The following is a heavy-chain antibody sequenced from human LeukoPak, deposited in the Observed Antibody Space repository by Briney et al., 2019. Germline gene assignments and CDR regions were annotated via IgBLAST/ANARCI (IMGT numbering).Heavy chain of an antibody. V-gene: IGHV4-59*12. D-gene: IGHD6-13*01. J-gene: IGHJ5*02. CDR3: ARDEAWYSSSWTTPWFDP. CDR2: IYYSGST. Sequence: SETLSLTCTVSGGSISSYYWSWIRQPPGKGLEWIGYIYYSGSTNYNPSLKSRVTISVDTSKNQFSLKLSSVTAADTAVYYCARDEAWYSSSWTTPWFDPWGQGTLVTVSS. CDR1: GGSISSYY.